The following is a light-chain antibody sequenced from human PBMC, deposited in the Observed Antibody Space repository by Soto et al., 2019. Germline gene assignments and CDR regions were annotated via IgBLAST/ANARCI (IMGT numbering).Light chain of an antibody. V-gene: IGKV4-1*01. CDR3: QHDFHNPYT. J-gene: IGKJ2*01. Sequence: DIVMTQSPDSLAVSLGERATINCKSSQSVLYSSNNKDYLAWYQQKPGQPPKLLISWASTRESGVPDRFSGSGSATDFTLTISSLQAEDVAVYYCQHDFHNPYTFGQGTKLDIK. CDR1: QSVLYSSNNKDY. CDR2: WAS.